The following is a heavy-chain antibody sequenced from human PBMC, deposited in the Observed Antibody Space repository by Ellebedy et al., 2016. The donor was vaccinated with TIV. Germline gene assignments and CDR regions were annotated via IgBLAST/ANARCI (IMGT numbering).Heavy chain of an antibody. CDR1: GGTFSSYA. CDR2: MNPNSGNT. D-gene: IGHD5-12*01. V-gene: IGHV1-8*02. J-gene: IGHJ4*02. Sequence: ASVKVSXXASGGTFSSYAISWVRQAPGQGLEWMGWMNPNSGNTGYAQKFQGRVTMTRNTSISTAYMELSSLRSEDTAVYYCARGLPLEWLRSTLYFDYWGQGTLVTVSS. CDR3: ARGLPLEWLRSTLYFDY.